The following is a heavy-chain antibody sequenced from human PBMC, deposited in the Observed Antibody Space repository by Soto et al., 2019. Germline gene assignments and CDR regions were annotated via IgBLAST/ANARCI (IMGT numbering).Heavy chain of an antibody. Sequence: SVKVSCTASGYTFTSYTISWVRQAPGQGLEWMGRIIPILGVTNYAQKFQGRVTITADKSTSTAYMELSSLRFEDTAVYYCAREKTTGTPFDYWGQGTLVTVSS. D-gene: IGHD1-1*01. V-gene: IGHV1-69*04. CDR2: IIPILGVT. CDR3: AREKTTGTPFDY. J-gene: IGHJ4*02. CDR1: GYTFTSYT.